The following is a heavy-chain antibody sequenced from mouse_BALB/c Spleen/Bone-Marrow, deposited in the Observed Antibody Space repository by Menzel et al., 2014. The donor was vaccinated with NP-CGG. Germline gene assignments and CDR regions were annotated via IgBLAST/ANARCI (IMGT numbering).Heavy chain of an antibody. Sequence: EVKLQESGPGLVKPSQSLSLTCTVTGYSITSDYAWNWIRQFPGNKLEWMGYISYSGSTSYNPSLKSRISITRDTSKNQFFLQLNSVTTEDTATYYCARLGGNYYYYAMDYWGQGTSVTVSS. D-gene: IGHD2-1*01. J-gene: IGHJ4*01. CDR2: ISYSGST. V-gene: IGHV3-2*02. CDR3: ARLGGNYYYYAMDY. CDR1: GYSITSDYA.